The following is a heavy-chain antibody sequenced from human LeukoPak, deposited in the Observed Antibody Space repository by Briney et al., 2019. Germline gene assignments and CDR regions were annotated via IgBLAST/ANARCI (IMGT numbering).Heavy chain of an antibody. V-gene: IGHV4-30-2*01. CDR1: GGSISSGGYY. Sequence: PSQTLSLTCTVSGGSISSGGYYWSWIRQPPGRGLEWIGYIYHSGSTYYNPSLKSRVTISVDTSKNQFSLKLSSVTAADTAVYYCARREYSGYDRGSHAFDIWGQGTMVTVSS. CDR3: ARREYSGYDRGSHAFDI. CDR2: IYHSGST. D-gene: IGHD5-12*01. J-gene: IGHJ3*02.